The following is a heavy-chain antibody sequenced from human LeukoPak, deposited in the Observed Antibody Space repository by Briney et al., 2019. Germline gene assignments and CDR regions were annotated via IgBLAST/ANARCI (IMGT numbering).Heavy chain of an antibody. CDR1: GGSFSGYY. J-gene: IGHJ4*02. CDR3: ARLGRSSGYYYKYDY. CDR2: INHSGST. V-gene: IGHV4-34*01. Sequence: PSETLSLTCAVYGGSFSGYYWSWIRQPPGKGLEWIGEINHSGSTNYNPSLKSRVTISVDTSKNQFSLKLSSVTAADTAVYYCARLGRSSGYYYKYDYWGQGTLVTVSS. D-gene: IGHD3-22*01.